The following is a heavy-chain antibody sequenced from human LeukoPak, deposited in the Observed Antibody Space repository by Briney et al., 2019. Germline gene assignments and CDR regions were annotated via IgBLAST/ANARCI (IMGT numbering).Heavy chain of an antibody. D-gene: IGHD3-16*01. V-gene: IGHV3-23*01. Sequence: GGSLRLSCATSGFTFSSYAMTWVRQAPGKGPEWVSTISNSGGSTYYANSVKGRFTISRDNSKNTLYLQMNSLRAEDTAVYYCAKVDQDYVFDYFDYWGQGTLLTVSS. J-gene: IGHJ4*02. CDR3: AKVDQDYVFDYFDY. CDR2: ISNSGGST. CDR1: GFTFSSYA.